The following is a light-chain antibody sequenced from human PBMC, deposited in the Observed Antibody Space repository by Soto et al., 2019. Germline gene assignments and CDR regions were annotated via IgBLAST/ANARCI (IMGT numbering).Light chain of an antibody. J-gene: IGKJ3*01. CDR2: AAS. CDR3: QQYNSWPLT. Sequence: EIVMTQSPVTLSVSPGERATLSCRASQSFNSNLAWYQQKPGQAPRLLIYAASTGATGIPARFSGSGSGSDFTLTISSLQSEDFAVYYCQQYNSWPLTFGPGTKVDI. CDR1: QSFNSN. V-gene: IGKV3-15*01.